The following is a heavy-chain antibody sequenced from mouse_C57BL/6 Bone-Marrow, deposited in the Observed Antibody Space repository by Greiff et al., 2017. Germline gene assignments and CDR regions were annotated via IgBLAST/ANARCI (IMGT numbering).Heavy chain of an antibody. CDR3: TRIAY. CDR2: IDPENGDT. Sequence: EVKLVESGAELVRPGASVKLSCTASGFNIKDDYMHWVKQRPEPDLVWIGWIDPENGDTEYASKFQGKATITVDTSSNTAYLQLSSLTAEATAVYYCTRIAYWGQGTRVTVSA. CDR1: GFNIKDDY. V-gene: IGHV14-4*01. J-gene: IGHJ3*01.